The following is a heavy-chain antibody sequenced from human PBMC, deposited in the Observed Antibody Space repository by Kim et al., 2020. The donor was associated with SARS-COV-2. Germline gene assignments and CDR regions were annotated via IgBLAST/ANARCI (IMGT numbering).Heavy chain of an antibody. V-gene: IGHV1-18*01. CDR1: GYTFTSYG. J-gene: IGHJ4*02. Sequence: ASVKVSCKASGYTFTSYGISWVRQAPGQGLEWMGWISAYNGNTNYAQKLQGRVTMTTDTSTSTAYMELRSLRSDDTAVYYCARVPMRGQWLVLTVADFDYWGQGTLVTVSS. CDR2: ISAYNGNT. CDR3: ARVPMRGQWLVLTVADFDY. D-gene: IGHD6-19*01.